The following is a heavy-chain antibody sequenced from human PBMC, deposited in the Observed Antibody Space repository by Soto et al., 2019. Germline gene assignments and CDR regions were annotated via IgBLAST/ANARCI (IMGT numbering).Heavy chain of an antibody. Sequence: SETRSLTCTVSGGSISSSSYYWGWIRQPPGKGLEWIGSIYYSGSTYYNPSLKSRVTISVDTSKNQFSLKLSSVTAADTAVYYCASGITIFGVVIPNWFDPWGQGTLVTVSS. J-gene: IGHJ5*02. V-gene: IGHV4-39*01. CDR1: GGSISSSSYY. D-gene: IGHD3-3*01. CDR2: IYYSGST. CDR3: ASGITIFGVVIPNWFDP.